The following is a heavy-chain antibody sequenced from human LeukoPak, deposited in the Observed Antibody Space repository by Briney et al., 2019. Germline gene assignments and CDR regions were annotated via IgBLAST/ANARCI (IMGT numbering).Heavy chain of an antibody. CDR2: IRYDGSNK. CDR1: GFTFSSYG. D-gene: IGHD6-19*01. J-gene: IGHJ4*02. Sequence: GGSLRLSCAASGFTFSSYGMHWVRQAPGKGLEWVAFIRYDGSNKYYADSVKGRFTISRDNSKNTLYLQMNSLRAEDTAVYYCARDSAVTIAVGLYDYWGQGTLVTVSS. CDR3: ARDSAVTIAVGLYDY. V-gene: IGHV3-30*02.